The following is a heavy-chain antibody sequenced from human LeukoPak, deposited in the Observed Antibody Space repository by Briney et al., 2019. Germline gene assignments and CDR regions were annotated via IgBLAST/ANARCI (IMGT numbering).Heavy chain of an antibody. V-gene: IGHV4-30-2*01. CDR3: ARELWFANAPGSWLDP. Sequence: SETLSLTCVVSGDSISSGAYSWSWLGQPPGKGLEWIGYIFHSGSTFYNPSLKSRLTISDDNSKNQFSLRLSSVTAADTAVYYCARELWFANAPGSWLDPWGQGTLVTVSS. D-gene: IGHD3-10*01. CDR1: GDSISSGAYS. CDR2: IFHSGST. J-gene: IGHJ5*02.